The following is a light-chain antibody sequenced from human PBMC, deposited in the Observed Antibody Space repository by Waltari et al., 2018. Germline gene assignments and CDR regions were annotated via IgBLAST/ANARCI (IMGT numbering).Light chain of an antibody. J-gene: IGLJ1*01. CDR2: DVS. CDR3: SSYTSSSTLLYV. V-gene: IGLV2-14*03. Sequence: QSALTQPASVSGSPGQSLTISCTGTSSDVGGYNYVSWYQQHPGKAPKLMIYDVSNRPSGVSNRFSGSKSGNMASLTISGLQAEDEADYYCSSYTSSSTLLYVFGTGTKVTVL. CDR1: SSDVGGYNY.